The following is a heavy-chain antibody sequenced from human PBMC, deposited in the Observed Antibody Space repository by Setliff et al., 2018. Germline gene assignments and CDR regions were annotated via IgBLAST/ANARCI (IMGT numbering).Heavy chain of an antibody. J-gene: IGHJ6*02. CDR1: GFTVSSNY. V-gene: IGHV3-66*02. CDR2: IYSGGST. CDR3: AKDLSAERYFDWLAYYYYGMDV. D-gene: IGHD3-9*01. Sequence: GGSLRLSCAASGFTVSSNYMSWVRQAPGKGLEWVSVIYSGGSTYYADSVKGRFTISRDNSKNTLYLQMNSLRAEDTAVYYCAKDLSAERYFDWLAYYYYGMDVWGQGTTVTVSS.